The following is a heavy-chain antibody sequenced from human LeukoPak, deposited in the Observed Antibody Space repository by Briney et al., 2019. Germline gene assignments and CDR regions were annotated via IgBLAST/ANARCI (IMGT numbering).Heavy chain of an antibody. J-gene: IGHJ6*03. D-gene: IGHD2/OR15-2a*01. V-gene: IGHV1-18*01. CDR1: GYTFTSYG. CDR3: ARSSGTPKISVYYYYYCMDV. Sequence: ASVKVSCKASGYTFTSYGISWVRQAPGQGLEWMGWISAYNGNTNYAQKLQGRVTMTTDTSTSTAYMELRSLRSDDTAVYYCARSSGTPKISVYYYYYCMDVWGKGTTVTVSS. CDR2: ISAYNGNT.